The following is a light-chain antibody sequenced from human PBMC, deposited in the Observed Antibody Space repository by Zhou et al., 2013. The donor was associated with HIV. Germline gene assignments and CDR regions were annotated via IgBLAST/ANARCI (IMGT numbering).Light chain of an antibody. CDR3: QQRSTWPPT. CDR1: RGVHSNF. CDR2: DAS. J-gene: IGKJ3*01. V-gene: IGKV3-11*01. Sequence: EIVLTQSPGILSLSPGERATLSCRASRGVHSNFLAWYQQKPGQAPRLLIYDASIRATGIPARFSGSGSGTDFTLTISSLEPEDFAVYYCQQRSTWPPTFGPGTKVDIK.